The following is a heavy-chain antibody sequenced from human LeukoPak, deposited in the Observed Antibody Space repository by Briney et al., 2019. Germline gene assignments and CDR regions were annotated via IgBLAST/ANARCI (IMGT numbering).Heavy chain of an antibody. CDR1: GGTFSSYA. V-gene: IGHV1-69*01. J-gene: IGHJ3*02. CDR2: IIPIFGTA. CDR3: ARPSLDAFDI. Sequence: GPSVKVSCEASGGTFSSYAISWVRQAPGQGLEWMGGIIPIFGTANYAQKFQGRVTITADESTSTAYMELSSLRSEDTAVYYCARPSLDAFDIWGQGTMVTVSS.